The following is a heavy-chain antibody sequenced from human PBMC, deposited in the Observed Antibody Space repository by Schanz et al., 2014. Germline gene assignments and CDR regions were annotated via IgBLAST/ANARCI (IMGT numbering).Heavy chain of an antibody. CDR1: GYSFTDYA. CDR3: ARVHIATYHYNSPGAFDI. D-gene: IGHD3-10*01. CDR2: ISGYNGDT. Sequence: QVQLVQSGVEVKRPGASVRVSCKASGYSFTDYAIHWVRQAPGQGLEWMGWISGYNGDTNYAPKFQGRVNMTRDTVTTTVHLELTRLRTDDTAIYYCARVHIATYHYNSPGAFDIGGQGTRVTVSS. J-gene: IGHJ3*02. V-gene: IGHV1-18*01.